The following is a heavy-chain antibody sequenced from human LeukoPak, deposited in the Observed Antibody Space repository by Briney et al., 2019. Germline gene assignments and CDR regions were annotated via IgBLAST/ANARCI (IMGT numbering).Heavy chain of an antibody. Sequence: QPGGSLRLSCAASGFPFSTYAMNWVRQAPGKGLEWVSVFTGSGGFTQYADSVKGRFTISRDNSKNTVYLQMNSLRVEDTALYYCVRSLDYWGQGTLVTVSS. CDR3: VRSLDY. V-gene: IGHV3-23*01. CDR2: FTGSGGFT. CDR1: GFPFSTYA. J-gene: IGHJ4*02.